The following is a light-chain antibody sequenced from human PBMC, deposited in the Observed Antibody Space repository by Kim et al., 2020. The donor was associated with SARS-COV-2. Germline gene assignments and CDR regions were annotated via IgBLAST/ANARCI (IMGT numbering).Light chain of an antibody. Sequence: SPGERATLSCRTIHTIHNRLVWYQLKPGQAPRLLIYEATTRATGIPARFIGSGSETDFTLTINGLQSEDFAVYYCQQSNNWPPLTFGQGTKVDIK. J-gene: IGKJ1*01. CDR2: EAT. V-gene: IGKV3-15*01. CDR3: QQSNNWPPLT. CDR1: HTIHNR.